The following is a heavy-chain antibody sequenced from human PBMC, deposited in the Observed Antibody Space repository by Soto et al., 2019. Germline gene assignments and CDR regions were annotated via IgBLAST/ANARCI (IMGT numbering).Heavy chain of an antibody. J-gene: IGHJ6*03. CDR3: ARKSRVYYYYYMDV. Sequence: SETLSLTCAVYGGSFSGYYWSWIRQTPGKGLEWIGEINHSGSTNYNPSLKSRVTISVDTSKNQFSLKLSSVTAADTAVYYCARKSRVYYYYYMDVWGKGTTVTVSS. CDR1: GGSFSGYY. CDR2: INHSGST. V-gene: IGHV4-34*01.